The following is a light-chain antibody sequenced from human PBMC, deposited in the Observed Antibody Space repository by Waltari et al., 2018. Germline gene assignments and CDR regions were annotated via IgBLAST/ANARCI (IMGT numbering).Light chain of an antibody. Sequence: DIQMTQSPSTLSASVGDRVTITCRASQSVNSWVAWYQQKPGKAPKLLIFKASILESGVPSRFSGSGSGTEFTLTISSLQPDDFATYHCQQYDSYWTFGQGTKVEIE. CDR3: QQYDSYWT. CDR2: KAS. J-gene: IGKJ1*01. V-gene: IGKV1-5*03. CDR1: QSVNSW.